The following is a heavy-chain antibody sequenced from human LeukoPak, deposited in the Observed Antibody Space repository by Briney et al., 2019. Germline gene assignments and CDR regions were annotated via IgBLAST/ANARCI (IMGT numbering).Heavy chain of an antibody. Sequence: GGSPRLSCAASGFTVSSNYMSWVRQAPGKGLEWVSAISGSGGSTYYPDSVRGRFTVSRDNSKNTLFLQMTSLRAEDTAIYYCARGIDGALDYWGQGTLVTVSS. V-gene: IGHV3-23*01. J-gene: IGHJ4*02. D-gene: IGHD3-10*01. CDR3: ARGIDGALDY. CDR2: ISGSGGST. CDR1: GFTVSSNY.